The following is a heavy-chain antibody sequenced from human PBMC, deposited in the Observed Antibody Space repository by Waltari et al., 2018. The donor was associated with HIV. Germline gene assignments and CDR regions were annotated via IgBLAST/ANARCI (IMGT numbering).Heavy chain of an antibody. CDR1: DYSISSRYY. J-gene: IGHJ6*02. CDR2: IYHSGST. CDR3: ARERGGYDILTGYWEVDV. Sequence: QVQLQESGPGLVKPSETLSLTCAVSDYSISSRYYWGWLRQPPGKGLEWIGGIYHSGSTYYNPSLKSRVTISVDTSKNQFSLKLSSVTAADTAVYYCARERGGYDILTGYWEVDVWGQGTTVTVSS. D-gene: IGHD3-9*01. V-gene: IGHV4-38-2*02.